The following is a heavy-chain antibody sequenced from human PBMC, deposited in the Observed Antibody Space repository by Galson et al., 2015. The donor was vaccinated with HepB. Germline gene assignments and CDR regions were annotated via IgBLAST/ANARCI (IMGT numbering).Heavy chain of an antibody. D-gene: IGHD6-19*01. CDR3: AKVAGVDY. Sequence: SLRLSCAASGFSFNTYSMNWVRQAPGKGLEWVSYISGDSSAIHYADSVKGRFTISRDNAKNSLYLQMNSLRVEDTAVYYCAKVAGVDYWGQGTLVTVSS. CDR1: GFSFNTYS. J-gene: IGHJ4*02. CDR2: ISGDSSAI. V-gene: IGHV3-48*01.